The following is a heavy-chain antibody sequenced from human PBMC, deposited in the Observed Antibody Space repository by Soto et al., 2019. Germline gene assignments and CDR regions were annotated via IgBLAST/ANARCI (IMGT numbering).Heavy chain of an antibody. CDR3: YRVDRGGTTHFDY. V-gene: IGHV1-46*03. CDR1: GYIFTSYY. J-gene: IGHJ4*02. D-gene: IGHD1-7*01. Sequence: ASVKVSCKASGYIFTSYYIHWVRQAPGQGLEWMGWINPFDGSRMFAQSFQGRVTMTRDTSTSTVYMEVSSLRSEDTAVYYCYRVDRGGTTHFDYWGQGTLVTVSS. CDR2: INPFDGSR.